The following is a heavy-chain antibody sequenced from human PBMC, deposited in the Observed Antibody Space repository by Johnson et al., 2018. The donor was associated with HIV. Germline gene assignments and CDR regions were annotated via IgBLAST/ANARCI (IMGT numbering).Heavy chain of an antibody. CDR3: AKDMGRYSSSSAAFDI. Sequence: VQLVESGGGLVQPGRSLRLSCAASGFTFDDYAMHWVRQVPGKGLEWVSGITWNSGSIGYADSVKCRFTISRDNAKNSLYLQMNSLRVEDTAFYYCAKDMGRYSSSSAAFDIWGQGTMVIVSS. CDR1: GFTFDDYA. D-gene: IGHD6-6*01. CDR2: ITWNSGSI. J-gene: IGHJ3*02. V-gene: IGHV3-9*01.